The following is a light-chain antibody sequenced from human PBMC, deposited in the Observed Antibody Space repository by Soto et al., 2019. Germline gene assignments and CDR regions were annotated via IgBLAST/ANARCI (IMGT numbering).Light chain of an antibody. V-gene: IGLV1-47*02. Sequence: VLTQPPSASGTPGQRVTISCSGSNSNVETNYVYWYQQVAGTAPKLLIYSNDQRPSGVPDRFSASKSGTSASLDISGLRSEDEADYYCSANDDSLGGPVFGGGTKLTVL. CDR2: SND. J-gene: IGLJ2*01. CDR3: SANDDSLGGPV. CDR1: NSNVETNY.